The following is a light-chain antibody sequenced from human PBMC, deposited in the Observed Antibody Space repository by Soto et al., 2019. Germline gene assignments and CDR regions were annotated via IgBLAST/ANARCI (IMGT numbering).Light chain of an antibody. CDR3: SSYTSSSDVV. J-gene: IGLJ2*01. Sequence: QSALTQPASVSGSPGQSITISCTGTSSDVGGYNYVSWYQQHPGKAPKLMIYEVSNRPSGVSNRFSGSKSGNTASLTISGLQAEDEADCYCSSYTSSSDVVFGGGTKLTVL. CDR2: EVS. V-gene: IGLV2-14*01. CDR1: SSDVGGYNY.